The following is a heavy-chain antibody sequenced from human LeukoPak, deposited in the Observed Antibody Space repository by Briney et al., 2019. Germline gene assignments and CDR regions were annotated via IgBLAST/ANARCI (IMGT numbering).Heavy chain of an antibody. J-gene: IGHJ4*02. D-gene: IGHD6-13*01. V-gene: IGHV1-18*01. CDR2: ISTYSEKP. CDR3: ARTSGAAADRVGFVDY. Sequence: ASVKVSCKASGHNFLSYGISWLRQAPGRGLEWMGWISTYSEKPKSALKFQGRVTMTTDTSMSTVYMELSSLIADDTALYYCARTSGAAADRVGFVDYSGQGTLVTVSS. CDR1: GHNFLSYG.